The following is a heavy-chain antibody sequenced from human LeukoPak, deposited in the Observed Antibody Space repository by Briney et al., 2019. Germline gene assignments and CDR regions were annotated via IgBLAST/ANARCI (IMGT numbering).Heavy chain of an antibody. CDR1: GFTFSSYG. Sequence: PGGSLRLSCATSGFTFSSYGMHWVRQAPGKGLEWVAFIRYDGSNKYYADSVKGRFTISRDNSKNTLYLQMNSLRAEDTAVYYCAKDPYDISGYYYGPTGGIDYWGLGTLVTVSS. CDR3: AKDPYDISGYYYGPTGGIDY. D-gene: IGHD3-22*01. V-gene: IGHV3-30*02. CDR2: IRYDGSNK. J-gene: IGHJ4*02.